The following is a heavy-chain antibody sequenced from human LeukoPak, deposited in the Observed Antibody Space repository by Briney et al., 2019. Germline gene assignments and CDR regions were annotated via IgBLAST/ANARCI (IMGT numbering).Heavy chain of an antibody. CDR3: ARPPTTVTPGRFDY. CDR2: IYSGGTT. Sequence: HPGGTLRLSCAASGFTVSSNYMSWGRRAPPQGLGWVSIIYSGGTTYYADSVKARFTISRDNSKNTVYLQMNSLRGEDTAVYYCARPPTTVTPGRFDYWGQGTLVTVSS. D-gene: IGHD4-11*01. V-gene: IGHV3-53*01. J-gene: IGHJ4*02. CDR1: GFTVSSNY.